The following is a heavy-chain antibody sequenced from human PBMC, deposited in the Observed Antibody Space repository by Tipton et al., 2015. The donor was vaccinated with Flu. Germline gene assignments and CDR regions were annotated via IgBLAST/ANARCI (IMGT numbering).Heavy chain of an antibody. CDR3: ARDPSLGMPDYFDY. D-gene: IGHD2-2*01. V-gene: IGHV4-38-2*02. CDR1: GYSISSDYY. CDR2: IFHTGNT. Sequence: TLSLTCTVSGYSISSDYYWGWIRQPPGKGLEWIGNIFHTGNTYYNSSLKSRVSISVDRSKNQFSLKVSSVTAADTAVYYCARDPSLGMPDYFDYWGRGILVTASS. J-gene: IGHJ4*02.